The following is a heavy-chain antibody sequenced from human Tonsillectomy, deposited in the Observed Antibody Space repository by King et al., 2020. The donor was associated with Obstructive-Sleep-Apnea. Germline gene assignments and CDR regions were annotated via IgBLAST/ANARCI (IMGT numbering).Heavy chain of an antibody. CDR3: AKSIASAVGATV. CDR1: GFTVSNYY. CDR2: IYSGGRT. V-gene: IGHV3-66*01. J-gene: IGHJ1*01. Sequence: VQLVESGGTLVQPGGSLRLSCAASGFTVSNYYMSWVRQASGKGLVWGSVIYSGGRTYYADSAKGRFTISRDDSKNTLYLQMNNLRAEDTAVYYCAKSIASAVGATVWGQGTLVTVSS. D-gene: IGHD1-26*01.